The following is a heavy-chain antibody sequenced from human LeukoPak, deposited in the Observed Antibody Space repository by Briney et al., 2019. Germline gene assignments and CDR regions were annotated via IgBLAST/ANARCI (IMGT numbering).Heavy chain of an antibody. CDR2: VKQGGGEK. D-gene: IGHD4-17*01. J-gene: IGHJ4*02. Sequence: GGSLRLSCAGSGFSFSEYWMSWVRQAPGKGLEWVASVKQGGGEKYYVDSVKGRFDISRDNAKNSLYLQMNTLRSDDTALYYCASYYGINWVIGYWRQGTLVTVSS. V-gene: IGHV3-7*01. CDR1: GFSFSEYW. CDR3: ASYYGINWVIGY.